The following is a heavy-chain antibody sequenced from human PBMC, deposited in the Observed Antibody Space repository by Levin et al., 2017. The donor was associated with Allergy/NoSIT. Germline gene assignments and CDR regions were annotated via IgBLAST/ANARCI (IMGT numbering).Heavy chain of an antibody. D-gene: IGHD1-26*01. V-gene: IGHV3-9*01. CDR2: ISWHSGSI. CDR1: GFIFDDYG. J-gene: IGHJ2*01. CDR3: AKVSGSKYWYFDV. Sequence: PGGSLRLSCAVSGFIFDDYGMYWVRQAPGKGLEWVSGISWHSGSIVYADSVKGRFTISTDNAKNSLYLQMNSLRAEDTALYYCAKVSGSKYWYFDVWGRGTLVTVSS.